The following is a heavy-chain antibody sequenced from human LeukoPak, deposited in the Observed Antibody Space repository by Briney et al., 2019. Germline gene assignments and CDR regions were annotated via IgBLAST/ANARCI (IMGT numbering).Heavy chain of an antibody. CDR2: IKKDGREK. Sequence: GGALRLSCAASGFTFSSDWMRWGRQAPGERGEGGADIKKDGREKYYVESVKGRFTISRDNAKNSLYLQMNSLRAQDTALYYCARARLPSIAAARCWWFYPWGQGTLVSVSS. V-gene: IGHV3-7*03. D-gene: IGHD6-13*01. CDR3: ARARLPSIAAARCWWFYP. J-gene: IGHJ5*02. CDR1: GFTFSSDW.